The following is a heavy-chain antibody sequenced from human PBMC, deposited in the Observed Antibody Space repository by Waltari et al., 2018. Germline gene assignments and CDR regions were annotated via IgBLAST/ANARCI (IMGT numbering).Heavy chain of an antibody. Sequence: QFQLVQSGAGAKTPRSPVLAPCKTSARAPTTPAVLRVRQAPGEVREWMGGIIPILGVPNYAQRFQDRVTITADESTTTAYMELRSLRFQDTAVYYCARAMRTSSFSHWFFDLWGRGTLVTVSS. J-gene: IGHJ2*01. D-gene: IGHD3-10*01. CDR3: ARAMRTSSFSHWFFDL. V-gene: IGHV1-69*01. CDR2: IIPILGVP. CDR1: ARAPTTPA.